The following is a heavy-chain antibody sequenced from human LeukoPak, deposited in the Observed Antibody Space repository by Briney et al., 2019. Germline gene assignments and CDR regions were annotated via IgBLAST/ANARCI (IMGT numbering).Heavy chain of an antibody. CDR2: IYHSGST. Sequence: SETLSLTCAVSGYSISSGYYWGWIRQPPGKGLEWIGSIYHSGSTYYNPSLKSRVTISVDTSKNQFSLKLSSVTAADTAVYYCALCRRGYYVGFDYWGQGTLVTVSS. V-gene: IGHV4-38-2*01. CDR3: ALCRRGYYVGFDY. D-gene: IGHD3-22*01. CDR1: GYSISSGYY. J-gene: IGHJ4*02.